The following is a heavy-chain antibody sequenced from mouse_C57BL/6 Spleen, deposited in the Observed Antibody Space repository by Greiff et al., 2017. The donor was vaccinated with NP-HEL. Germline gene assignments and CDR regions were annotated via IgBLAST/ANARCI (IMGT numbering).Heavy chain of an antibody. CDR2: INPNNGGT. V-gene: IGHV1-18*01. D-gene: IGHD2-4*01. CDR1: GYTFTDYN. J-gene: IGHJ4*01. CDR3: ARKGIYYDYDEGSDYAMDY. Sequence: EVQLQQSGPELVKPGASVKIPCKASGYTFTDYNMDWVKQSHGKSLEWIGDINPNNGGTIYNQKFKGKATLTVDKSSSTAYMELRSLTSEDTAVYYCARKGIYYDYDEGSDYAMDYWGQGTSVTVSS.